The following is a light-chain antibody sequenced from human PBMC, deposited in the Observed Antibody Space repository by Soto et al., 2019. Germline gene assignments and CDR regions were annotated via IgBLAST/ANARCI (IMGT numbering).Light chain of an antibody. Sequence: DIQMTQSPSTLSASVGDRVTITCRASESISPWLAWYQQKPGKAPKILIYKASSLEGGVPSRFSGSESGTEFTLTISSLQPDDFATYYCQQYNTYSRTFGQGTKLQIK. V-gene: IGKV1-5*03. CDR1: ESISPW. CDR3: QQYNTYSRT. J-gene: IGKJ2*01. CDR2: KAS.